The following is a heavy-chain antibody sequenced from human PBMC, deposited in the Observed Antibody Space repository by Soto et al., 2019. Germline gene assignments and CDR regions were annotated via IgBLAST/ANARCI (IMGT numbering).Heavy chain of an antibody. V-gene: IGHV1-18*01. CDR2: ISAYNGNT. J-gene: IGHJ4*02. CDR1: GYTFTSYG. Sequence: ASVKVSCKASGYTFTSYGISWVRQAPGQGLEWMGWISAYNGNTNYAQKLQGRVTMTTDTSTSTAYMELRSLRSDDTAVYYCARGGYSYSLNQNYYFDDWGQGTLVTVSS. CDR3: ARGGYSYSLNQNYYFDD. D-gene: IGHD5-18*01.